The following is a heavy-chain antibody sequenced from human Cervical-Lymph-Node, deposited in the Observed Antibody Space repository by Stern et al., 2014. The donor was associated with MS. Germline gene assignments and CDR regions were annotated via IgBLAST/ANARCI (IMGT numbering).Heavy chain of an antibody. CDR1: GGSISSYY. CDR2: LYYSGST. CDR3: ARERPFDL. Sequence: QLQLQQSGPGLVKPSATLSLTCTVSGGSISSYYWSWIRQPPGQVLEWIGYLYYSGSTNYNPSLKSRVTISVDTSKNQFSLKLSSVTAADTAVYYCARERPFDLWGQGTMVTVSS. V-gene: IGHV4-59*01. J-gene: IGHJ3*01.